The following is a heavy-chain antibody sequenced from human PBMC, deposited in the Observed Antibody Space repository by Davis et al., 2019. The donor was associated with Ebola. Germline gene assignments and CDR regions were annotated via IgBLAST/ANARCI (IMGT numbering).Heavy chain of an antibody. CDR1: GFTFSTYS. CDR2: ISSDSDYI. J-gene: IGHJ6*02. V-gene: IGHV3-21*01. Sequence: GESLKISCAASGFTFSTYSMSWVRQAPGKGLEWVSSISSDSDYIYYADSAKGRFTISRDNAKNSLYLQMNNLRAEDTAVYYCARGAGIWSPRYGMDVWGQGTTVTVSS. CDR3: ARGAGIWSPRYGMDV. D-gene: IGHD6-13*01.